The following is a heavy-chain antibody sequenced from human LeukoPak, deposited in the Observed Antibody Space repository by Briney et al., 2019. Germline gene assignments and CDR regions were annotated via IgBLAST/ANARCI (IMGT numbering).Heavy chain of an antibody. CDR3: ARAPYCSSTSCNYYYYSMGV. Sequence: ASVKVSCKASGYTFTNYGMSWVRQARGQGLEWMGWISTSNGNTNYAQKLQGRVTMTTDTSTSTAYMELRSLRSDDTAVYYCARAPYCSSTSCNYYYYSMGVWGQGTTVTVSS. CDR2: ISTSNGNT. D-gene: IGHD2-2*01. CDR1: GYTFTNYG. J-gene: IGHJ6*02. V-gene: IGHV1-18*01.